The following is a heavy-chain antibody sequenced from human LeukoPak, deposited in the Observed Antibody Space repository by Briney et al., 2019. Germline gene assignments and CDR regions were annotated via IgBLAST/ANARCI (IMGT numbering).Heavy chain of an antibody. J-gene: IGHJ4*02. V-gene: IGHV3-66*04. CDR3: ARRSNPPGRIDH. CDR1: GLTVGYNY. D-gene: IGHD1-14*01. Sequence: GGSLRLSCAASGLTVGYNYMTWVRQAPGKGLEWVAAIYNSGSTYYGDSVKGRFTISRDNSKNTMYLQMNSLKGEDTAVYYCARRSNPPGRIDHWGQGTLVTVSS. CDR2: IYNSGST.